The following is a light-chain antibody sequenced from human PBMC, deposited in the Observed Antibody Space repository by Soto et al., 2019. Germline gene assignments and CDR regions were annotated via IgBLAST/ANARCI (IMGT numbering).Light chain of an antibody. V-gene: IGKV1-5*03. CDR3: QQYNSYSQTWT. CDR1: QSISSW. CDR2: KAS. Sequence: DIQMTQSPSTLSASVGDRVTITCRASQSISSWLAWYQQKPGKAPKLLIYKASSLESGVPSRFSGSGSWTEFTLTISSLQPDDFATYYCQQYNSYSQTWTFGQGTKVEIK. J-gene: IGKJ1*01.